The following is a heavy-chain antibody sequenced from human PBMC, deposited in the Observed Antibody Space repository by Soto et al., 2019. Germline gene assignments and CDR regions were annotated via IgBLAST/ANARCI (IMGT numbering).Heavy chain of an antibody. V-gene: IGHV3-30*18. CDR2: ISYDGSNK. D-gene: IGHD3-22*01. Sequence: LRLSCAASGFTFSSYGMHWVRQAPGKGLEWVAVISYDGSNKYYADSVKGRFTISRDNSKNTLYLQMNSLRAEDTAVYYCAKGMVVVTPYNWFAPWGQGTLVTVSS. CDR1: GFTFSSYG. J-gene: IGHJ5*02. CDR3: AKGMVVVTPYNWFAP.